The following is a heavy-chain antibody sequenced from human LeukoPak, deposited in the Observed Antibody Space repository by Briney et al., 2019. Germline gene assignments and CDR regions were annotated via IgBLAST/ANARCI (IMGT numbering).Heavy chain of an antibody. CDR1: GVSISRGGYF. Sequence: PSETLSLTCAVSGVSISRGGYFWSWIRQPPGKGLEWIGCIYHSGTTNYNPSLKSRLTLSVDTSKNQVSLRLTSVTAADTAVYYCARAVGSGSFQTYYYYMDVWGKGTTVTVSS. CDR2: IYHSGTT. D-gene: IGHD3-10*01. J-gene: IGHJ6*03. V-gene: IGHV4-30-4*07. CDR3: ARAVGSGSFQTYYYYMDV.